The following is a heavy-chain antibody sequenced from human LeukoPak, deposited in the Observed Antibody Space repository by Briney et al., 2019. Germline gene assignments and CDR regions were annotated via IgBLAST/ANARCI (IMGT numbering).Heavy chain of an antibody. J-gene: IGHJ3*02. V-gene: IGHV4-39*01. CDR1: GGSISSSSYY. D-gene: IGHD3-22*01. Sequence: SETLSLTCTVSGGSISSSSYYWGWIRQPPGKGLEWIGSIYYSGSTNYNPSLKSRVTISVDTSKNQFSLKLSSVTAADTAVYYCARQAYDGSGYYPYVFDIWGQGTMVTVSS. CDR2: IYYSGST. CDR3: ARQAYDGSGYYPYVFDI.